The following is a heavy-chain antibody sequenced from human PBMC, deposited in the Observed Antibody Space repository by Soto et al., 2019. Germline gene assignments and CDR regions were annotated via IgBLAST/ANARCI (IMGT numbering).Heavy chain of an antibody. CDR3: ARHDYVWGSYRYQGPFDY. D-gene: IGHD3-16*02. V-gene: IGHV4-34*01. Sequence: SETLSLTCAVYGGSFSGYYWSWIRQPPGKGLEWIGEINHSGSTNYNPSLKSRVTISVDTSKNQFSLKLSSVTAADTAVYYCARHDYVWGSYRYQGPFDYWGQGTLVTVSS. CDR1: GGSFSGYY. J-gene: IGHJ4*02. CDR2: INHSGST.